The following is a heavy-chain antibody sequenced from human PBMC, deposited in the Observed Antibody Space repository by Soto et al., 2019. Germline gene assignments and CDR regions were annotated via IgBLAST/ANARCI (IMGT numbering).Heavy chain of an antibody. CDR2: SRNKASSYTT. CDR1: GFTLSDHY. CDR3: ARGSSRTRDFDY. Sequence: LRLSCEASGFTLSDHYMDWVRQAPGMGLEWVGRSRNKASSYTTEYAASVKGRFTVSRDDSKNSLYLQMSSLRIEDTAVYYCARGSSRTRDFDYWGQGALVTVS. D-gene: IGHD6-13*01. J-gene: IGHJ4*02. V-gene: IGHV3-72*01.